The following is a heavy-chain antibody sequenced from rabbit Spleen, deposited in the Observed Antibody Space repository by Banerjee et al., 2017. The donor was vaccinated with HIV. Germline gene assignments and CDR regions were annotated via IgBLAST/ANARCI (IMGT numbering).Heavy chain of an antibody. D-gene: IGHD8-1*01. CDR1: GFSFSSSDY. Sequence: QSLEESGGDLVKPGASLTLTCKASGFSFSSSDYICWVRQAPGKGLEWISCIAGSSSGFTYSATWATGRFTISKTSSTTVTLQMTSLTVADTATYFCARDTGSSFSSYGMDLWGQGTLVTVS. CDR2: IAGSSSGFT. V-gene: IGHV1S40*01. J-gene: IGHJ6*01. CDR3: ARDTGSSFSSYGMDL.